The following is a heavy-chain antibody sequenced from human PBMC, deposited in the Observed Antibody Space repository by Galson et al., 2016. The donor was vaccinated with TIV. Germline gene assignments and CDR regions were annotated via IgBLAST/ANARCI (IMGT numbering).Heavy chain of an antibody. CDR2: IIPILGPT. D-gene: IGHD5-12*01. J-gene: IGHJ3*02. CDR3: ARDNQATFGYDDAFDI. V-gene: IGHV1-69*06. Sequence: SVKVSCKVSGGSFSTYAINRVRQAPGQGPEWMGRIIPILGPTKYAQRFQGRVSITADKSTNTAYMDLSSLRSDDTAVYYCARDNQATFGYDDAFDIWGQGTLVTVSS. CDR1: GGSFSTYA.